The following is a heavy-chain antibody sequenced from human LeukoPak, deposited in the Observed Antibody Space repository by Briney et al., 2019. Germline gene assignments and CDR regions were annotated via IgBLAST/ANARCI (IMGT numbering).Heavy chain of an antibody. CDR1: GGTFSSYA. J-gene: IGHJ4*02. D-gene: IGHD3-3*01. CDR2: IIPIFGTA. Sequence: SVKVSCKASGGTFSSYAINWVRQAPGQGLEWMEGIIPIFGTANYAQKFQGRVTITTDESTSTAYMELSSLRSEDTAVYYCARGTGVALSIDYWGQGTLVTVSS. V-gene: IGHV1-69*05. CDR3: ARGTGVALSIDY.